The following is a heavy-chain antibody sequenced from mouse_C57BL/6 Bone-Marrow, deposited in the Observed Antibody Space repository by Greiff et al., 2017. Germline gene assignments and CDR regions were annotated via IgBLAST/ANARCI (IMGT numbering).Heavy chain of an antibody. CDR1: GYSITSGYY. Sequence: EVKLVESGPGLVKPSQSLSLTCSVTGYSITSGYYWNWIRQFPGNKLEWMGYISYDGSNNYNPSLKNRISITRDTSKNQFFLKLNSVTTEDTATYYCARGSRWYFDVWGTGTTVTVSS. CDR3: ARGSRWYFDV. V-gene: IGHV3-6*01. CDR2: ISYDGSN. D-gene: IGHD1-1*01. J-gene: IGHJ1*03.